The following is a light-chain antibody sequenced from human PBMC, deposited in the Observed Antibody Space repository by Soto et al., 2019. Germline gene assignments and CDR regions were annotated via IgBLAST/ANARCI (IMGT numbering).Light chain of an antibody. Sequence: IQLTQSPSSLSASIGDRVTSTCRASQGISTYLAWYQQTPGKAPKLLIYTASTLHSGVPSRFSGSGSGTDFTLTISSLQPEDFATYYCQQFNSFPLTFGGGTKVDIK. V-gene: IGKV1-9*01. J-gene: IGKJ4*01. CDR2: TAS. CDR1: QGISTY. CDR3: QQFNSFPLT.